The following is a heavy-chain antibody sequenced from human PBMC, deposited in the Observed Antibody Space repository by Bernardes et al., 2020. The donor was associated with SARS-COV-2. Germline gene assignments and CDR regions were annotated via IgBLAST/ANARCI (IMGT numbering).Heavy chain of an antibody. V-gene: IGHV3-66*02. CDR3: ARGHLTKFAYYYDSSGYRADYYFDY. D-gene: IGHD3-22*01. CDR2: IYSGGST. J-gene: IGHJ4*02. Sequence: GGSLRLSCAASGFTVRSNYMSWVRQAPGKGLEWVSAIYSGGSTSYADSVKGRFTISRDNSKNTLYLQMNSLRAEDTAVYYCARGHLTKFAYYYDSSGYRADYYFDYWGQGTLVTVSS. CDR1: GFTVRSNY.